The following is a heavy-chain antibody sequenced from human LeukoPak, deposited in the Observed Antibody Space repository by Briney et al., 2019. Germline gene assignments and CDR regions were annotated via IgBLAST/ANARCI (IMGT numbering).Heavy chain of an antibody. J-gene: IGHJ6*03. D-gene: IGHD6-19*01. CDR2: INPNSGGT. CDR3: ARSEQFPYYMDV. V-gene: IGHV1-2*02. CDR1: GYAFTGYY. Sequence: ASVKVSCKASGYAFTGYYMHWVRQAPGQGLEWMGWINPNSGGTNYAQKFQGRVTMTRDTSISTAYMELSRLRSDDTAVYYCARSEQFPYYMDVWGKGTTVTVSS.